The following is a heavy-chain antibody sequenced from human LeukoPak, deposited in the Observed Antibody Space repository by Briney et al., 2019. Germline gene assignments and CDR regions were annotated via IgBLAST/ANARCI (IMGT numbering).Heavy chain of an antibody. J-gene: IGHJ4*02. CDR3: ARGVFITAAQFGY. D-gene: IGHD6-13*01. CDR1: GGSISSYY. V-gene: IGHV4-59*01. CDR2: IYYSGTT. Sequence: SETLSLTCTVSGGSISSYYWSWIRQPPGKGLEWIGYIYYSGTTNYNPSLKSRVTISVDTSKNQFSLKLSSVTAADTAVYYRARGVFITAAQFGYWGQGTLVTVSS.